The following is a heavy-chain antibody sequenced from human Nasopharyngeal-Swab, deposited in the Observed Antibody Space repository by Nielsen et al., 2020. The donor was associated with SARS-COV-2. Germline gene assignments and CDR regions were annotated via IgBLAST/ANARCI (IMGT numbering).Heavy chain of an antibody. Sequence: GGSLRLSCAASGLTFSSYGMHWVRQAPGKGLEWVAVISYDGSNKYYADSVKGRFTISRDNSKNTLYLQMNSLRAEDTAVYYCAKGLSDFDWLSAIDYWGQGTLVTVSS. J-gene: IGHJ4*02. CDR2: ISYDGSNK. CDR3: AKGLSDFDWLSAIDY. D-gene: IGHD3-9*01. V-gene: IGHV3-30*18. CDR1: GLTFSSYG.